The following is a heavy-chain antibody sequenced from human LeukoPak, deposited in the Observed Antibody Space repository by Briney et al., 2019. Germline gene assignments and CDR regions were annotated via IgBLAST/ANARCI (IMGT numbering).Heavy chain of an antibody. J-gene: IGHJ4*02. CDR1: GFTFSSYE. CDR2: ISSSGSTI. D-gene: IGHD5-24*01. V-gene: IGHV3-48*03. Sequence: GGSLRLSCAASGFTFSSYEMNWVRQAPGKGLEWVSYISSSGSTIYYADSVKGRFTISRDNAKNSLYLQMNSLRAEDTAVYYCASAPLERWLQFYFDYWGQGTLVTVSS. CDR3: ASAPLERWLQFYFDY.